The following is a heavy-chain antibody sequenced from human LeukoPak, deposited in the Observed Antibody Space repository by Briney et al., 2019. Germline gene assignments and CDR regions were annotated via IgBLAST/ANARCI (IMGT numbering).Heavy chain of an antibody. Sequence: SETLSLTCTVSGGSISSSSYYWGWIRQPPGKGLEWIGSIYYSGSTYYNPSLKSRVTISVDTSKNQFSLKLSSVTAADTAVYYCAAVDTAMVAFDYWGQGTLVTVSS. CDR2: IYYSGST. CDR3: AAVDTAMVAFDY. J-gene: IGHJ4*02. CDR1: GGSISSSSYY. D-gene: IGHD5-18*01. V-gene: IGHV4-39*07.